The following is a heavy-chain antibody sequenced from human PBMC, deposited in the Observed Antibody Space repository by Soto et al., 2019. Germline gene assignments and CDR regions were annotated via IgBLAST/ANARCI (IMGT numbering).Heavy chain of an antibody. Sequence: SSNWWSWVRQPPGKGLEWIGEIYHSGSTNYNPSLKSRVTISVDKSKNQFSLKLSSVTAADTAVYYCARVSGSYYYGMDVWGQGNTVTVSS. CDR2: IYHSGST. D-gene: IGHD1-26*01. CDR3: ARVSGSYYYGMDV. CDR1: SSNW. V-gene: IGHV4-4*02. J-gene: IGHJ6*02.